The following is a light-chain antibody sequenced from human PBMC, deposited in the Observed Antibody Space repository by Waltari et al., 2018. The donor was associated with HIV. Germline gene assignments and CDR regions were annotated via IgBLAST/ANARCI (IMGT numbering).Light chain of an antibody. V-gene: IGKV1-39*01. CDR1: QTVTNK. J-gene: IGKJ3*01. CDR2: DAS. Sequence: DIQMTQSPSPLSASVGDSVSITCRASQTVTNKVNWSQQKPCKAPQRLIYDASTLQSGVPSRFRGGGSGTDFTLTITSLQPDDFATYFCQQSYSSPLTFGPGTKLDIK. CDR3: QQSYSSPLT.